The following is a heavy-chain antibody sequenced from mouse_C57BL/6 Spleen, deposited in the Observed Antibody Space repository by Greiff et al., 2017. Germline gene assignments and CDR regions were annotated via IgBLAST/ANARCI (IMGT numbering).Heavy chain of an antibody. V-gene: IGHV1-76*01. D-gene: IGHD1-1*01. J-gene: IGHJ3*01. CDR2: IYPGSGNT. CDR1: GYTFTDYY. Sequence: QVHVKQSGAELVRPGASVKLSCKASGYTFTDYYINWVKQRPGQGLEWIARIYPGSGNTYYNEKFKGKATLTAEKSSSTAYMQLSSLTSEDSAVYFCARGYGSSPSFAYWGQGTLVTVSA. CDR3: ARGYGSSPSFAY.